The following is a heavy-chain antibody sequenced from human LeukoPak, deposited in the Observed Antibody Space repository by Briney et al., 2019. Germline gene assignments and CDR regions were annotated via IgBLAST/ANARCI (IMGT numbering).Heavy chain of an antibody. J-gene: IGHJ4*02. V-gene: IGHV4-30-4*01. CDR2: IYYSGST. Sequence: SQTLSLTCTVSGGSISSGDYYWSWIRQPPGKGLEWIGYIYYSGSTYYNPSLKSRVTISVDTSENQFSLKLSSVTAADTAVYYCARVGDSSGYYYGDFDYWGQGTLVTVSS. D-gene: IGHD3-22*01. CDR3: ARVGDSSGYYYGDFDY. CDR1: GGSISSGDYY.